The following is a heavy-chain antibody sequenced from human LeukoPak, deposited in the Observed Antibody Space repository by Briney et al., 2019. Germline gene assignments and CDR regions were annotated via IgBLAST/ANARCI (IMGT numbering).Heavy chain of an antibody. CDR2: IIPIFGTA. CDR1: GGTFSSYA. CDR3: ARAVLLWFGELSTPYYGMDV. D-gene: IGHD3-10*01. Sequence: ASVKVSCKASGGTFSSYAISWVRQAPGQGLEWMGGIIPIFGTANYAQKFQGRVTITADESTSTAYMELSSLRSEDTAVYYCARAVLLWFGELSTPYYGMDVWAKGPRSPSP. V-gene: IGHV1-69*13. J-gene: IGHJ6*02.